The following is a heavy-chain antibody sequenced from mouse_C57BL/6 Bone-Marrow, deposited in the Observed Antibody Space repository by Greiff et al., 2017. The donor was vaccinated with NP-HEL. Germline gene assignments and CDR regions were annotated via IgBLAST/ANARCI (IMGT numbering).Heavy chain of an antibody. CDR1: GYTFTSYW. J-gene: IGHJ1*03. CDR3: ARGAIYYYGSSYPWYFDV. V-gene: IGHV1-53*01. Sequence: QVQLQQPGTELVKPGASVKLSCKASGYTFTSYWMHWVKQRPGQGLEWIGNINPSNGGTNYNEKFKSKATLTVDKSSSTAYMQLSSLTSEDSAVYYCARGAIYYYGSSYPWYFDVWGTGTTVTVSS. D-gene: IGHD1-1*01. CDR2: INPSNGGT.